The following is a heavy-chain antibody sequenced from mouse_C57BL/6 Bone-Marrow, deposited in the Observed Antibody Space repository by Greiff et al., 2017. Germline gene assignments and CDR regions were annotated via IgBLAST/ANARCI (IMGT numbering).Heavy chain of an antibody. V-gene: IGHV1-69*01. CDR3: ARARGGFDY. Sequence: VKLQQPGAELVMPGASVKLSCKASGYTFTSYWMHWVKQRPGQGLEWIGEIDPSDSYTNYNQKFKGKSTLTVDKSSSTAYMQLSSLTSEDSAVYYCARARGGFDYWGQGTTLTVSS. J-gene: IGHJ2*01. CDR1: GYTFTSYW. D-gene: IGHD3-1*01. CDR2: IDPSDSYT.